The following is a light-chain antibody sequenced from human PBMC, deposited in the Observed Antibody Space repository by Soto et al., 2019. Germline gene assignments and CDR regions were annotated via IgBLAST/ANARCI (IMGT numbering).Light chain of an antibody. CDR2: EVS. V-gene: IGKV2D-29*02. Sequence: DVVMTQTSLSLSVAPGQPASISCKSSQSLLHITGETFLFWYLQKPGQSPQLXXYEVSTRVSGVPDRFSGSGSGTDGTLEISRVENDDVGIYYCMQSTQLPPTFGQGTRLEIK. J-gene: IGKJ5*01. CDR1: QSLLHITGETF. CDR3: MQSTQLPPT.